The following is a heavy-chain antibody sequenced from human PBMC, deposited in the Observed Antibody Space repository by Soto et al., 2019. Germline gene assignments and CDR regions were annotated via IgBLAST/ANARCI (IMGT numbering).Heavy chain of an antibody. CDR2: INPNSGDT. CDR3: ARDPGYYDSGDYFDS. D-gene: IGHD3-22*01. J-gene: IGHJ4*02. Sequence: ASVKVSCKSSGYAFTGYYIHWVRQAPGQGLEWMGWINPNSGDTNYAQKFQGRVTMTRDTSFSTAYMELSSLRSDDTAVYYCARDPGYYDSGDYFDSWGQGTLVTVSS. V-gene: IGHV1-2*02. CDR1: GYAFTGYY.